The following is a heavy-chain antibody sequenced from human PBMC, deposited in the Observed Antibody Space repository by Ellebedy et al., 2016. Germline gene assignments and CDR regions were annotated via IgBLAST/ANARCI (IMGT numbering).Heavy chain of an antibody. J-gene: IGHJ5*02. CDR3: ARAQTGLTFDP. Sequence: SETLSLXCTVSGGSISSGDYYWSWIRQPPGKGLEWIGYIYYSGSTYYNPSLKSRVTISVDTSKNQFSLKLSSVTAADTAVYYCARAQTGLTFDPWGQGTLVTVSS. V-gene: IGHV4-30-4*02. D-gene: IGHD4-23*01. CDR1: GGSISSGDYY. CDR2: IYYSGST.